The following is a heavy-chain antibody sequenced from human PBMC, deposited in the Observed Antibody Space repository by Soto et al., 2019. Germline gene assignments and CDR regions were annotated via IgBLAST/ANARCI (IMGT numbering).Heavy chain of an antibody. V-gene: IGHV3-23*01. Sequence: HPGGSLRLSCAASGFTFSSYAMSWVRQAPGKGLEWVSAISGSGGSTYYADSVKGRFTISRDNSKNTLYLQMNSLRAEDTAVYYCAKSSWGYYDSSGPPRIWGQGTMVTVSS. D-gene: IGHD3-22*01. CDR3: AKSSWGYYDSSGPPRI. CDR2: ISGSGGST. CDR1: GFTFSSYA. J-gene: IGHJ3*02.